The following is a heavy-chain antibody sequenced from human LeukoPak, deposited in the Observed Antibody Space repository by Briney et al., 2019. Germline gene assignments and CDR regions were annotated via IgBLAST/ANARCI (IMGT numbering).Heavy chain of an antibody. CDR3: ARGSSDYGDYVDAFDI. CDR2: INHSGST. V-gene: IGHV4-34*01. J-gene: IGHJ3*02. Sequence: SETLSLTCTVSGGSISGYYWSWIRQPPGKGLEWIGEINHSGSTNYNPSLKSRVTISVDTSKNQFSLKLSSVTAADTAVYYCARGSSDYGDYVDAFDIWGQGTMVTVSS. CDR1: GGSISGYY. D-gene: IGHD4-17*01.